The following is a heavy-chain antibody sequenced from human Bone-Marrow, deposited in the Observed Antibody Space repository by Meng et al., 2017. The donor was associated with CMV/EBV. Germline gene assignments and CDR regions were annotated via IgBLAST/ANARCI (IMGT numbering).Heavy chain of an antibody. V-gene: IGHV1-8*01. CDR1: GYTFTTYD. Sequence: ASVKVSCKASGYTFTTYDINWVRQATGQGLEWMGWMNPNSGNTGYAQKFQGRVTLTRVTSISTAYMELSRLRSDDTAVYYCARDLRRIVGATYSLDYWGQGTLVTVSS. J-gene: IGHJ4*02. CDR3: ARDLRRIVGATYSLDY. CDR2: MNPNSGNT. D-gene: IGHD1-26*01.